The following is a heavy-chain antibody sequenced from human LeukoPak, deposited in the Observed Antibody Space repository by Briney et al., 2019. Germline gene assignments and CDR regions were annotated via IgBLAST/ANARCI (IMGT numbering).Heavy chain of an antibody. D-gene: IGHD4-11*01. V-gene: IGHV1-69*13. Sequence: SVKVSCKASGGTFSSYAISWVRQAPGQGLEWMGGIIPIFGTANYAQKFQGRVTITADESTSTAYMELSSLRSEDTAVSYCARVPTVTTDYYYYMDVWGKGTTVTVSS. CDR1: GGTFSSYA. CDR2: IIPIFGTA. CDR3: ARVPTVTTDYYYYMDV. J-gene: IGHJ6*03.